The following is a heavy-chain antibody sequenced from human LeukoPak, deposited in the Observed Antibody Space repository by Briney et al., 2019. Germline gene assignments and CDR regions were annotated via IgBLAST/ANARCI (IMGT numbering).Heavy chain of an antibody. J-gene: IGHJ1*01. V-gene: IGHV3-74*01. CDR2: INCDGSST. CDR1: GFSFSSYW. Sequence: PGLSLRLSCSASGFSFSSYWMHWVRQAAGKALFWFSRINCDGSSTSYADSVKGRFTISRDNAKNTLYLQMNSLRAEDTAVYYCAKEAYCSSTSCYRRYFQHWGQGTLVTVSS. CDR3: AKEAYCSSTSCYRRYFQH. D-gene: IGHD2-2*01.